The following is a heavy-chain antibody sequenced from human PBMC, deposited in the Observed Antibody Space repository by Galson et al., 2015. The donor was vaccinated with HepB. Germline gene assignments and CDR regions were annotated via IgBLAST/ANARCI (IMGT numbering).Heavy chain of an antibody. D-gene: IGHD1-26*01. Sequence: SLRLSCAASGFTFSDYYMGWIRQAPGKGLEWVSYISLNSTFTNYADSVKGRFTISRDNAKNSLYLQLNSLRAEDTAVYYCARGREPGGGYYFYYPMDVWGQGTTVTVSS. CDR1: GFTFSDYY. CDR2: ISLNSTFT. CDR3: ARGREPGGGYYFYYPMDV. V-gene: IGHV3-11*05. J-gene: IGHJ6*02.